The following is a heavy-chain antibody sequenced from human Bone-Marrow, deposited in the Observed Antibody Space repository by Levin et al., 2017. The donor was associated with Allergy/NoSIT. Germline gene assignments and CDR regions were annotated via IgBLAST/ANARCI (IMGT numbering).Heavy chain of an antibody. CDR3: AKDMDQILFALDH. V-gene: IGHV3-9*01. D-gene: IGHD3-3*01. CDR1: GFSFDDYA. J-gene: IGHJ4*02. Sequence: SLKISCTASGFSFDDYAMHWVRQQPGRGLEWVSGINWNSGLIDYADSVKGRFTISRDNAKNSLYLEMHSLRAEDTALYFCAKDMDQILFALDHWGQGTQVTVSS. CDR2: INWNSGLI.